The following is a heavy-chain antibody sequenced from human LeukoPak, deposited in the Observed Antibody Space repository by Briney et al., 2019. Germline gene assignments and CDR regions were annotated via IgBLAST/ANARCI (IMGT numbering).Heavy chain of an antibody. V-gene: IGHV3-23*01. CDR3: AKCLASYYDDAFDI. CDR1: GFTFDNYA. D-gene: IGHD3-10*02. Sequence: PGGSLRLSCAASGFTFDNYAMNWVRQAPGKGLEWLSYIRGGGAVTRYSDSVKGRFTISRDNSKNTLYLQMNHLRAEDTAIYYCAKCLASYYDDAFDIWGRGTMVTVSS. J-gene: IGHJ3*02. CDR2: IRGGGAVT.